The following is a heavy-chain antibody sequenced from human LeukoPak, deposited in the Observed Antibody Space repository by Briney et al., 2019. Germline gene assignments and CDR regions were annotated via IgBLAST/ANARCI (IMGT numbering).Heavy chain of an antibody. V-gene: IGHV4-30-2*01. CDR1: GGSISSGGYS. CDR3: ARGVVVAATWTANWFDP. CDR2: IYHSGAT. J-gene: IGHJ5*02. Sequence: SETLSLTCAVSGGSISSGGYSWSWIRQPPGKGLDCIGNIYHSGATYYNPSLKSRVTISVNRSKNQSSLKLSSVTAADTAVYYCARGVVVAATWTANWFDPWGQGTLVTVSS. D-gene: IGHD2-15*01.